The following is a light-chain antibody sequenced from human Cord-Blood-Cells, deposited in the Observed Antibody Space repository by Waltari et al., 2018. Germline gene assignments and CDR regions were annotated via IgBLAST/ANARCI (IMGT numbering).Light chain of an antibody. V-gene: IGLV1-47*01. CDR1: SSNTGSNY. Sequence: QSVLTQPPSASGTPGQRVTISCSGSSSNTGSNYVYWYQQLPGTAPKLLIYRNNQRPSGVPGRFSGSKSGTSASLAISGLRSEDEADYYCAAWDDSLSGRVFGGGTKLTVL. J-gene: IGLJ3*02. CDR3: AAWDDSLSGRV. CDR2: RNN.